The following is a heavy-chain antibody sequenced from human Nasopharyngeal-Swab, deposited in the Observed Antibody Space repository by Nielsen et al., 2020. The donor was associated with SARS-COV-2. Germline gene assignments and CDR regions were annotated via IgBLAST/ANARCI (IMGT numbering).Heavy chain of an antibody. D-gene: IGHD3-3*01. J-gene: IGHJ4*02. V-gene: IGHV3-7*01. CDR2: IKQDGSEI. CDR1: GFTFSNYW. Sequence: GESLKISCAASGFTFSNYWMSWVRQAPGKGLEWVANIKQDGSEIYYVDSLKGRFTISRDNAKNSLYLQMNSLRAKDTAVYYWARLKYDFWNGPPEDYWGQGTLVTVSS. CDR3: ARLKYDFWNGPPEDY.